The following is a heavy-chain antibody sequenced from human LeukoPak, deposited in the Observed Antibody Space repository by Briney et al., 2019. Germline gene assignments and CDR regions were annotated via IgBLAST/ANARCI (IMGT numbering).Heavy chain of an antibody. CDR1: GGSISSYY. V-gene: IGHV4-39*01. Sequence: KPSETLSLTCTVSGGSISSYYWGWIRQPPGKGLEWIGSIYYSGSTYYNPSLKSRVTISVDTSKNQFSLKLSSVTAADTAVYYCARLGVRGVLRGYDYWGQGTLVTVSS. J-gene: IGHJ4*02. CDR3: ARLGVRGVLRGYDY. CDR2: IYYSGST. D-gene: IGHD3-10*01.